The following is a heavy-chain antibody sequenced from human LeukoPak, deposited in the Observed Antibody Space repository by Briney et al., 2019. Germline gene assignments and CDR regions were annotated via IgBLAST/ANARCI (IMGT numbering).Heavy chain of an antibody. CDR1: GGSISSGGYY. CDR2: IYYSGST. CDR3: ARVGDGDLLDY. D-gene: IGHD4-17*01. V-gene: IGHV4-31*03. Sequence: SSETLSLTCTVSGGSISSGGYYWSWIRQHPGKGLEWIGYIYYSGSTYYNPSLKSRVTISVDKSKNQFSLKLSSVTAADTAVYYCARVGDGDLLDYWGQGTLVTVSS. J-gene: IGHJ4*02.